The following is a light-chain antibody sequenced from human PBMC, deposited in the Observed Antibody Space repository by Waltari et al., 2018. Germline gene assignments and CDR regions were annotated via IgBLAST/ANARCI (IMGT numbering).Light chain of an antibody. CDR1: RRDVGGDNS. V-gene: IGLV2-14*03. CDR2: DVS. J-gene: IGLJ2*01. CDR3: SSYTSSTTLV. Sequence: QSALTQPASASVSPGQSITIPCTGTRRDVGGDNSVSWYQRHPGRAPKVIISDVSYRPSGVSNRFSGSKSGNTASLTISGLQAEDEADYYCSSYTSSTTLVFGGGTKVTVL.